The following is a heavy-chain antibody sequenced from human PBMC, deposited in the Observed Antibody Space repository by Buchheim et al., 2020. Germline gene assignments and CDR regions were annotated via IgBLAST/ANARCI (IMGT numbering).Heavy chain of an antibody. J-gene: IGHJ1*01. V-gene: IGHV4-34*01. CDR2: IIPGGGT. CDR3: ATGDSADRLLH. CDR1: GGSFSGYY. D-gene: IGHD6-6*01. Sequence: QVQLQQWGAGLLKPSETLSLTCAVYGGSFSGYYWSWIRRPPGKGLEWIGEIIPGGGTSYSPSLKSRVIFSVARSKNHFSLQLSSVTAADSAVYDCATGDSADRLLHWGQGTL.